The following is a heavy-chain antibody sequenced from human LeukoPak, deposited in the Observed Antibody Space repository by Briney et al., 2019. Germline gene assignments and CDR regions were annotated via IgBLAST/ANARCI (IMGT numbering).Heavy chain of an antibody. CDR1: GFTFSSYA. V-gene: IGHV3-30*18. CDR2: ISYDGSNK. CDR3: AKVGPYNDYYYYGMDV. J-gene: IGHJ6*02. Sequence: GGSLRLSCAASGFTFSSYAMSWVRQAPGKGLEWVAVISYDGSNKYYADSVKGRFTISRDNSKNTLYLQMNSLRAEDTAVYYCAKVGPYNDYYYYGMDVWGQGTTVTVSS. D-gene: IGHD5-24*01.